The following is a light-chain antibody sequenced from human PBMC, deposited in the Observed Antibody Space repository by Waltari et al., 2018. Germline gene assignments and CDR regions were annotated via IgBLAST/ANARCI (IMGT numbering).Light chain of an antibody. Sequence: DIQMTQSPSTLSASIGGRVTINCRASESLGSELAWYQQRPGNAPNILIYDASSLQPGVPSRFSGSGSGTEFTLTINNLQPDDFVTYFCQQYRTYPWTFGQETKVEI. CDR1: ESLGSE. V-gene: IGKV1-5*01. J-gene: IGKJ1*01. CDR2: DAS. CDR3: QQYRTYPWT.